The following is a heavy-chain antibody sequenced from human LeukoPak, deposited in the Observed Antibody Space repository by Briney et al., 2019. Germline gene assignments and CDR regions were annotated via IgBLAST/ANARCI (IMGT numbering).Heavy chain of an antibody. V-gene: IGHV3-15*01. D-gene: IGHD4-17*01. CDR3: TTEYYGAYNY. CDR2: IKSKTDGGTP. Sequence: GGSLRLSCAASGFTFSNAWMSWVRQAPGKGQEWVGRIKSKTDGGTPDYAAPVRGRFTISRDDSKDTLYLQMNSLKTEDTAVYYCTTEYYGAYNYWGQGTLVTVSS. J-gene: IGHJ4*02. CDR1: GFTFSNAW.